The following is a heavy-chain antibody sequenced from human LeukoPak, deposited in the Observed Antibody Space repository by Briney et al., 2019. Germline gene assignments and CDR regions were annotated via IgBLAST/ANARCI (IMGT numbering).Heavy chain of an antibody. CDR1: GFTFSDCT. J-gene: IGHJ5*02. CDR3: ARADITIFGVVTA. Sequence: SGGSLRLSCAASGFTFSDCTMNWVRQAPGKGLEWVSYISSSSSTIYYADSVKGRFTISRDNAKNLLYLQMNSLRAEDTAVYYCARADITIFGVVTAWGQGTLVTVSS. CDR2: ISSSSSTI. V-gene: IGHV3-48*04. D-gene: IGHD3-3*01.